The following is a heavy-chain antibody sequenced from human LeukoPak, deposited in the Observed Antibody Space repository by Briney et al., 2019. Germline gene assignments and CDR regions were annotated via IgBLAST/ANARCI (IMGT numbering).Heavy chain of an antibody. J-gene: IGHJ4*02. CDR2: INHSGST. CDR1: GGSFSGYH. CDR3: ARGGPALDY. V-gene: IGHV4-34*01. Sequence: PSETLSLTCAVSGGSFSGYHWSWIRQPPGKGLEWIGEINHSGSTNYNPSLKSRVTISVDTSKNQFSLKLSSVTAADTAVYYCARGGPALDYWGQGTLVTVSS.